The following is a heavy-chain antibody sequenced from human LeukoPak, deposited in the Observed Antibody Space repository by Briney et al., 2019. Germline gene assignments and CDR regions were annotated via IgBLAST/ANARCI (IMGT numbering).Heavy chain of an antibody. J-gene: IGHJ5*02. V-gene: IGHV5-51*01. Sequence: GESLKISCKGSEYSFTSYWIGWVRPMPGKGLEWMGIIYPGDSDTRYSPSFQGQVTISADKSISTAYLQWSSLKASDTAMYYCARQVVTNENWFDPWGQGTLVTVSS. D-gene: IGHD4-23*01. CDR3: ARQVVTNENWFDP. CDR2: IYPGDSDT. CDR1: EYSFTSYW.